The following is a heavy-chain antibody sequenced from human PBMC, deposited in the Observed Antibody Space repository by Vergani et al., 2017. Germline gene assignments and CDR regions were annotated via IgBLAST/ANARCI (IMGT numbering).Heavy chain of an antibody. V-gene: IGHV3-21*01. CDR2: ISSSRSYI. CDR3: ARDSTGIVVPAAIPDY. D-gene: IGHD2-2*01. CDR1: GFTFSSYS. J-gene: IGHJ4*02. Sequence: EVQLVESGGGLVKPGGSLRLSCAASGFTFSSYSMNWVRQAPGKGLEWVSSISSSRSYIYYADSVTGRFTISRDNAKNSLYLQMNSLRAEDTAVYYCARDSTGIVVPAAIPDYWGQGTLVTVSS.